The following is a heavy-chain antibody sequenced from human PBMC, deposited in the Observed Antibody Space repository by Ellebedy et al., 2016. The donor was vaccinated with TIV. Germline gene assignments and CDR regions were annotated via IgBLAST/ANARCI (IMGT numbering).Heavy chain of an antibody. J-gene: IGHJ4*02. Sequence: GESLKISCAASGFSFSSYWMHWVRQAPVKGLVWVSRINRDGSSTNYADSVKGRFTCSRDNAKNTVYLQMNSLRDEDTAVDYCARGAPNAWYNDYWGQGTLVTVSS. V-gene: IGHV3-74*01. CDR2: INRDGSST. D-gene: IGHD1-14*01. CDR3: ARGAPNAWYNDY. CDR1: GFSFSSYW.